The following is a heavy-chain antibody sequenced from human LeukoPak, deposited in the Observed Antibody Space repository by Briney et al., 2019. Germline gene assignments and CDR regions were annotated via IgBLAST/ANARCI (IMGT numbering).Heavy chain of an antibody. D-gene: IGHD3-10*01. J-gene: IGHJ6*03. Sequence: SETLSLTCTVSGGSISSYYWSWVRQPPGKGLEWIGYIYSSGSTNYNPSLKSRVTMSVDTSKNQFSLKVSSVTAADTAVYYCARVFDSGSQAYFYYMDVWGKGTTVTISS. CDR2: IYSSGST. CDR1: GGSISSYY. CDR3: ARVFDSGSQAYFYYMDV. V-gene: IGHV4-59*01.